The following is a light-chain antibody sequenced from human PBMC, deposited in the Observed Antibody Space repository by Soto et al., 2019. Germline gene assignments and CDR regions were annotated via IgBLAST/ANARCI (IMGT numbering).Light chain of an antibody. CDR3: AVCDDSLAGRV. J-gene: IGLJ2*01. CDR2: GQN. CDR1: SSNIGTNA. Sequence: QSVLTQPPSASGTPGQRVTICCSGSSSNIGTNAVTWYQHLPGTAPKLLIYGQNQRPAGVPDRFSGSKSGTSASLAISGLQSEDEADYYCAVCDDSLAGRVFGGGTQLTVL. V-gene: IGLV1-44*01.